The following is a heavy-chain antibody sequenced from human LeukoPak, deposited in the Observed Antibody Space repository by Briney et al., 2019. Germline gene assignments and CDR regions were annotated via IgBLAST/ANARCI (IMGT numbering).Heavy chain of an antibody. Sequence: PGTSLRLSCTVSGFTFSNYGMHWVRQAPGKGLEWVSSISSSSSYIYYADSVKGRFTISRDNAKNSLYLQMNSLRAEDTAVYYCARGSNYYDSSGYSPYYFDYWGQGTLVTVSS. V-gene: IGHV3-21*01. CDR1: GFTFSNYG. CDR3: ARGSNYYDSSGYSPYYFDY. D-gene: IGHD3-22*01. J-gene: IGHJ4*02. CDR2: ISSSSSYI.